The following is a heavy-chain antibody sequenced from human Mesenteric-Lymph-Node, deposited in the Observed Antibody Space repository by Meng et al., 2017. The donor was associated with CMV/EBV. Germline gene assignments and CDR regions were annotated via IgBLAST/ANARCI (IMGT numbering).Heavy chain of an antibody. CDR2: IYSGENT. D-gene: IGHD5-24*01. CDR1: GFTVSSNY. CDR3: AKDSYEGMATSTFDY. J-gene: IGHJ4*02. V-gene: IGHV3-53*01. Sequence: GESLKISCAASGFTVSSNYMSWVRQAPGKGLEWVSVIYSGENTYYADSVKGRFTISRDNSKNTLYLQMNSLRAEDTAVYYCAKDSYEGMATSTFDYWGQGTLVTVSS.